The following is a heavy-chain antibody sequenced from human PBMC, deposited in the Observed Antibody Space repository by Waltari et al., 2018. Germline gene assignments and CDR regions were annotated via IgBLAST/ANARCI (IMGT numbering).Heavy chain of an antibody. Sequence: QVQLVESGGGVVQPGRSLRLSCAASGFTFSRFGMHGVRQAPGKGLEWVAVIGHDGSNEYYVDSVKGRFTISRDNSKNTLYLQMNSLRAEDSAVYYCASQSTTLFDYWGQGTLVTVSS. V-gene: IGHV3-33*01. D-gene: IGHD4-17*01. CDR2: IGHDGSNE. CDR1: GFTFSRFG. J-gene: IGHJ4*02. CDR3: ASQSTTLFDY.